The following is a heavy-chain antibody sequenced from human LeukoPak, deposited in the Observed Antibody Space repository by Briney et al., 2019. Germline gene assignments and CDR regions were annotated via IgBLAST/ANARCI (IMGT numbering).Heavy chain of an antibody. D-gene: IGHD2-2*01. Sequence: VASVKVSCKASGYTFTSFYMHWVRQAPGQGLEWMGVINPSGGTTSYAQKFQGRVTMTRDTSTSTVYMELSSLRFEDTAVYYCARGGLYCSSTSCPSSEYWGQGTLVTVSS. V-gene: IGHV1-46*01. J-gene: IGHJ4*02. CDR1: GYTFTSFY. CDR3: ARGGLYCSSTSCPSSEY. CDR2: INPSGGTT.